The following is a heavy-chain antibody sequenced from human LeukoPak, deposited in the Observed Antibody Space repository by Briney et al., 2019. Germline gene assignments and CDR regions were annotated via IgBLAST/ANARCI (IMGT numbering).Heavy chain of an antibody. CDR1: GGSISNHY. CDR3: ARGGGVTYYHSTGYLWYFDY. D-gene: IGHD3-22*01. CDR2: IYYSGST. J-gene: IGHJ4*02. Sequence: SETLSLTCTVSGGSISNHYWSWIRQPPGKGLEWIGYIYYSGSTKFNPSLKSRVTISVDTSKNQFSLKLSSVTAADTAVYYCARGGGVTYYHSTGYLWYFDYWGQGTLVTVSS. V-gene: IGHV4-59*11.